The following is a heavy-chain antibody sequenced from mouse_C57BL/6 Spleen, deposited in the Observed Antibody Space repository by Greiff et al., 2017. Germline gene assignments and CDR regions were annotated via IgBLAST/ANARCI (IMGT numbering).Heavy chain of an antibody. V-gene: IGHV14-4*01. CDR2: IDPANGDT. D-gene: IGHD1-1*01. J-gene: IGHJ2*01. CDR3: TTADYGSFDY. Sequence: VQLQESGAELVRPGASVKLSCTASGFNFKDDYMHWVKQRPEQGLEWIGCIDPANGDTEYASKFQGKATITADTSSNTAYLQLSSLTSEDTAVYYCTTADYGSFDYWGQGTTLTVSS. CDR1: GFNFKDDY.